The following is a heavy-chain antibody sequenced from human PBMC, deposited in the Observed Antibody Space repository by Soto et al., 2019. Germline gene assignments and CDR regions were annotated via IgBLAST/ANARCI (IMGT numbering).Heavy chain of an antibody. CDR1: GYNFSTTS. D-gene: IGHD2-15*01. Sequence: QAHLQQSGAEVKKPGASVKVSCEASGYNFSTTSIAWVRQAPGQGLEWMGWTTPYNGDTNYEQKLQGRVTMTTATSTNTAQMEVRSLRSDDTAVYYCATLGPCSGGTCYSRPLENWCQGTLVTVSS. CDR2: TTPYNGDT. J-gene: IGHJ4*02. V-gene: IGHV1-18*01. CDR3: ATLGPCSGGTCYSRPLEN.